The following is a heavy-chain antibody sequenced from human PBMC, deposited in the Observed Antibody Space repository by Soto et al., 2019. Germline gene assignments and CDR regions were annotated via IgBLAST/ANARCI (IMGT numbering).Heavy chain of an antibody. D-gene: IGHD6-19*01. CDR3: AKASDSSGWFRGEFAA. CDR1: GFTFTNYA. V-gene: IGHV3-23*01. CDR2: ISAGADRT. Sequence: EVQLSESGGGLVQPGGSLRLSCAASGFTFTNYAMNWVRQAPGKGLEWVSAISAGADRTYYADSVKGRFTISRDNSKDTLYLQMNSLRVEDTALYYCAKASDSSGWFRGEFAAWGQGTLVTVSS. J-gene: IGHJ5*02.